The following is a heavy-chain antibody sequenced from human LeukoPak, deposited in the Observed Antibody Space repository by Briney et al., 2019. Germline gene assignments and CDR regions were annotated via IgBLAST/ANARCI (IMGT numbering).Heavy chain of an antibody. CDR2: IRYDGSNK. CDR3: AKDLFLSITGAIRFGFDY. Sequence: GGSLRLSCAASGLTFSSYGMHWVRQAPGKGLEWVAFIRYDGSNKYYADSVKGRFTISRDNSKNTLYLQMNSLRAEDTAVYYCAKDLFLSITGAIRFGFDYWGQGTLVTVSS. D-gene: IGHD1-7*01. CDR1: GLTFSSYG. J-gene: IGHJ4*02. V-gene: IGHV3-30*02.